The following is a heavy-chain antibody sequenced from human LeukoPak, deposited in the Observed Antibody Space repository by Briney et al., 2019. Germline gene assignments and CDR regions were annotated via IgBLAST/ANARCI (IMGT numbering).Heavy chain of an antibody. CDR1: GGSISSYY. J-gene: IGHJ2*01. CDR3: ARASSGWFEDWYFDL. D-gene: IGHD6-19*01. Sequence: SETLSLTCTVSGGSISSYYWSWIRQPPGKGLEWIGYIYYSGSTNYNPSLKSRVTISVDTSKNQLSLKLSSVTAADTAVYYCARASSGWFEDWYFDLWGRGTLVTVSS. V-gene: IGHV4-59*01. CDR2: IYYSGST.